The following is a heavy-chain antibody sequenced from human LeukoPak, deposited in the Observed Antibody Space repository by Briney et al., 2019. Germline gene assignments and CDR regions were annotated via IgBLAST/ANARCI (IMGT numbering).Heavy chain of an antibody. Sequence: SETLSLTCTVSGGSITRFYWSWIRQPPGKGLEWIGYIYDIGTTYYNPSLKSRVTISVDTSKNQFSLKLSSVTAADTAVYYCARVGCSSTSCYLYYYYMDVWGKGTTVTVSS. CDR3: ARVGCSSTSCYLYYYYMDV. V-gene: IGHV4-59*08. CDR1: GGSITRFY. D-gene: IGHD2-2*01. CDR2: IYDIGTT. J-gene: IGHJ6*03.